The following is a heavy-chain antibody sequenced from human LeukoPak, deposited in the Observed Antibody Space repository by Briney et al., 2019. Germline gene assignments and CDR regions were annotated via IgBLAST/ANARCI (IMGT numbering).Heavy chain of an antibody. D-gene: IGHD2-21*01. J-gene: IGHJ3*02. CDR2: IYTSGST. CDR3: ARSIVVVMGNAFDI. CDR1: GGSISSYY. V-gene: IGHV4-4*07. Sequence: SETLSLTCTVSGGSISSYYWSWIRQPAGKGLEWIGRIYTSGSTNYNPSLKSRVTISVDTSKNQFSLKLSSVTAADTAVYYCARSIVVVMGNAFDIWGQGTMVTVSS.